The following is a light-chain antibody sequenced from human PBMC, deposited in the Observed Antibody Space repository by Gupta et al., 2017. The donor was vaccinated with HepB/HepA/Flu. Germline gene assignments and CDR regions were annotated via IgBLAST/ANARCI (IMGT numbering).Light chain of an antibody. CDR1: SSTFKNND. CDR3: GTWDYSRRAGV. V-gene: IGLV1-51*02. Sequence: SVLTQPPSVSPAPGLKVSISCSGSSSTFKNNDVSWYQHLPGAAPNPLLDEDKKQPSRIRDRESGSKSGTAATVGMTGLGTGDEADYYCGTWDYSRRAGVFGGGTKLTVL. J-gene: IGLJ2*01. CDR2: EDK.